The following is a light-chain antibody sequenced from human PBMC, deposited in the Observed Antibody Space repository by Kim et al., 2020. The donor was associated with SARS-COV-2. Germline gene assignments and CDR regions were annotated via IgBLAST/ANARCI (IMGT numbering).Light chain of an antibody. V-gene: IGKV1-39*01. Sequence: SVGDRVTITCRASQSLTNSLNWYQQKPGKAPNLLIHGTSTLQSGVPSRFSAGGSGTDFTLTISGLQPEDFATYYCQQGYSTPQITFGPGTRLEIK. J-gene: IGKJ5*01. CDR1: QSLTNS. CDR3: QQGYSTPQIT. CDR2: GTS.